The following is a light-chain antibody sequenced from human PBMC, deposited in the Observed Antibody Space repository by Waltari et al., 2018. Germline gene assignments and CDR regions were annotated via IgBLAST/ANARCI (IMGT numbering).Light chain of an antibody. V-gene: IGKV3-15*01. Sequence: EIVMTQSPATLSVSPGERATLPCRAGRNVGTSLAWYQQKPGQAPRLLIDGASTRAPGIPDRFSGSGSGTEFTLTISSLQSEDFVVYYCQQYNYWPPAYTFGQGTKLEIK. CDR2: GAS. CDR1: RNVGTS. CDR3: QQYNYWPPAYT. J-gene: IGKJ2*01.